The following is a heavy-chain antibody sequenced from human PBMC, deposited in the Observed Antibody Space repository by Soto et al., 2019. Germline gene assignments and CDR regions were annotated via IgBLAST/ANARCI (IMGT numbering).Heavy chain of an antibody. Sequence: PSETLSLTCTVSGGSISSGGYYWSWIRQHPGKGLEWIGYIYYSGSTYYNPSLKSRVTISVDTSKNQFSLKLSSVTAADTAVYYCAGYTMVRGVITAYYYYGMDVWGQGTTVTVSS. D-gene: IGHD3-10*01. J-gene: IGHJ6*02. CDR3: AGYTMVRGVITAYYYYGMDV. V-gene: IGHV4-31*03. CDR2: IYYSGST. CDR1: GGSISSGGYY.